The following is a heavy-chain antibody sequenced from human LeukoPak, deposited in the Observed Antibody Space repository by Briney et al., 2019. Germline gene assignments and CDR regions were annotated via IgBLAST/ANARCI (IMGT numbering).Heavy chain of an antibody. CDR3: AKAAGYSSNWYNYDY. Sequence: PGGSLRLSCAASGFTFSRYAMNWVRQAPGKGLEWVSSISGSGGTKYYADSVRGRFTISRDNSKNTVCLHIDSLRAEDTDVYYCAKAAGYSSNWYNYDYWGEGTLVTVSS. CDR1: GFTFSRYA. CDR2: ISGSGGTK. D-gene: IGHD6-13*01. J-gene: IGHJ4*02. V-gene: IGHV3-23*01.